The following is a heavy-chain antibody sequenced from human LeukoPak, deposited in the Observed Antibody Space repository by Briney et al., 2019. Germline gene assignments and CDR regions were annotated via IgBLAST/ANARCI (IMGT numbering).Heavy chain of an antibody. CDR3: AKWSGYGDY. J-gene: IGHJ4*02. Sequence: GGALRLSCAASVFTFSNYGMTLVRQAPGKGLEGVSGISGSGGSTYNADAVKGRCTISRDNFKNTVYLQMNSLRPEDTAVYYCAKWSGYGDYWGQGTLVTVSS. CDR1: VFTFSNYG. V-gene: IGHV3-23*01. CDR2: ISGSGGST. D-gene: IGHD5-12*01.